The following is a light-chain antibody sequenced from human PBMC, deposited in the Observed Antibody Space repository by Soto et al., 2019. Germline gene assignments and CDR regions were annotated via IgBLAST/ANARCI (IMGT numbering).Light chain of an antibody. Sequence: EIVLTQSPGTLSLSPGERATLSCRASQSVSNNYLAWYQQKPGQAPRLLIYGASNRATGIPDRFSGGGSGTDFTLTVSSLQPEDFATYYCQQFDDYPFTFGPGTKVDIK. CDR2: GAS. CDR1: QSVSNNY. V-gene: IGKV3-20*01. J-gene: IGKJ3*01. CDR3: QQFDDYPFT.